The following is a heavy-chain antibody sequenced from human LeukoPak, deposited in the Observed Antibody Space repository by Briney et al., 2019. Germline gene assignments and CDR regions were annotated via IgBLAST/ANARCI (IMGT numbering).Heavy chain of an antibody. CDR3: AKNDRGRPADY. J-gene: IGHJ4*02. CDR1: GGSISSGLYY. CDR2: MHYSGST. D-gene: IGHD1-26*01. Sequence: PSETLSLTCSVSGGSISSGLYYWSWIRQPPGKGLEWTVSMHYSGSTYYNPSLKSRVTISVDTSKNQYSLRLLSVTAADTSVYYCAKNDRGRPADYWGQGTLVTVSS. V-gene: IGHV4-39*01.